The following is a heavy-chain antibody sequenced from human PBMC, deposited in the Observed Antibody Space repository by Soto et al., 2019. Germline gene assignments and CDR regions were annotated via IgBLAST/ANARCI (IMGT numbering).Heavy chain of an antibody. CDR2: IYYSGST. D-gene: IGHD2-15*01. CDR3: ARDFLYCSGGSCPYFFDD. CDR1: GGSISSYY. J-gene: IGHJ4*02. V-gene: IGHV4-59*01. Sequence: SETLSLTCTVSGGSISSYYWSWIRQPPGKGLEWIGYIYYSGSTNYNPSLKSRVTISVDTSKNQFSLKLSSVTAADTAVYYCARDFLYCSGGSCPYFFDDWGQGTLVTVSS.